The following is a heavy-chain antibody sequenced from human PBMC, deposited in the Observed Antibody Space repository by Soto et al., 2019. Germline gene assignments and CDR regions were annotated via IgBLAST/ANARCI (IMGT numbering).Heavy chain of an antibody. CDR3: ARPTYLVTGDAFDI. CDR2: VSHTGTA. D-gene: IGHD3-9*01. V-gene: IGHV4-4*02. Sequence: QVQLQESGPGLVRPSGTLSLTCTVSGGPINSSNWWSLVRQPPGRGLEWIGEVSHTGTANYPPSLRSRVTMSLAKPKNLFSLKVTSVSAADTAIYYCARPTYLVTGDAFDIGGQGTMVTVS. CDR1: GGPINSSNW. J-gene: IGHJ3*02.